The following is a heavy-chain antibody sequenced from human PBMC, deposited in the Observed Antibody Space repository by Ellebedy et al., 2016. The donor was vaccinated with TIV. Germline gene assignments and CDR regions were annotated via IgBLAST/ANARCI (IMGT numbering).Heavy chain of an antibody. CDR2: MNPHSGNT. Sequence: AASVKVSCKASGYTFISYDINWVRQATGQGLEWMGWMNPHSGNTGYAQQFQGRVTMTRNTSIITTYMELSSLRSEDTAVYYCTRDLTNIVSGDYWGQGPLVTVSS. J-gene: IGHJ4*02. D-gene: IGHD5/OR15-5a*01. CDR3: TRDLTNIVSGDY. CDR1: GYTFISYD. V-gene: IGHV1-8*01.